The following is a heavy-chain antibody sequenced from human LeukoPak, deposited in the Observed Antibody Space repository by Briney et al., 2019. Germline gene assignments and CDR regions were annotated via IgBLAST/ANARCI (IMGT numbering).Heavy chain of an antibody. V-gene: IGHV3-66*01. J-gene: IGHJ4*02. CDR2: IYSGGST. CDR1: GFAFSSFG. Sequence: PGGSLRLSCAASGFAFSSFGMNWVRQAPGKGLEWVSVIYSGGSTYYADSVKGRFTISRDNSKNTLYLQMNSLRAEDTAVYYCAREGNYYGSGSYIGYWGQGTLVTVSS. D-gene: IGHD3-10*01. CDR3: AREGNYYGSGSYIGY.